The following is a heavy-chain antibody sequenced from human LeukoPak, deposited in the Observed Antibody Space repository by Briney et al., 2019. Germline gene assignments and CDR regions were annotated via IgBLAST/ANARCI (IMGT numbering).Heavy chain of an antibody. CDR2: IKEDGSAK. D-gene: IGHD5-18*01. Sequence: PGGSLRLSCAASGFTFSNYWMSWVRQAPGKGLEWVANIKEDGSAKYYVDSVKGRFTISRDNAKNSLYLQMNSLRAEDTAVYYCAREVDTAMVVFDYWGQGTLVTVSS. CDR3: AREVDTAMVVFDY. CDR1: GFTFSNYW. V-gene: IGHV3-7*01. J-gene: IGHJ4*02.